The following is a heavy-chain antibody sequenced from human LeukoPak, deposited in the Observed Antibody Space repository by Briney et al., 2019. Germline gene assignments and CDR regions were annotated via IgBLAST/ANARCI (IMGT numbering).Heavy chain of an antibody. CDR1: GFTSSSYA. CDR2: ISDSGGST. Sequence: SGGSLRLSCAASGFTSSSYAMNWVRQAPGKGLEWVSAISDSGGSTYYADSVKGRFTISRDNAKNSLYLQMNSLRAEDTAVYYCARDYGGSSPFDYWGQGTLVTVSS. V-gene: IGHV3-23*01. J-gene: IGHJ4*02. CDR3: ARDYGGSSPFDY. D-gene: IGHD4-23*01.